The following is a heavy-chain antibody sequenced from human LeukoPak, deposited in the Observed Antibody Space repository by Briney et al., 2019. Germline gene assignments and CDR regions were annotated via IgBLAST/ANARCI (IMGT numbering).Heavy chain of an antibody. CDR3: ARASGSGSYLPYYFDY. D-gene: IGHD3-10*01. Sequence: SQTLSLTCTVSGGSISSGGYYWSWIRQPPGKGLEWIGYIYHSGSTYYNPSLKSRVTISVDRSKNQFSLELSSVTAADTAVYYCARASGSGSYLPYYFDYWGQGTLVTVSS. CDR1: GGSISSGGYY. J-gene: IGHJ4*02. CDR2: IYHSGST. V-gene: IGHV4-30-2*01.